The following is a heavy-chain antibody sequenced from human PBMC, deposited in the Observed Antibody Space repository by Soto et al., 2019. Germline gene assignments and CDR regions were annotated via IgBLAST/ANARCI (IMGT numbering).Heavy chain of an antibody. CDR2: IYYSGST. Sequence: SETLSLTCTVSGGSISSYYWSWIRQPPGKGLEWIGYIYYSGSTYYNPSLKSRVTISIDTSRNQFSLKLTSVTAADTAVYYCARSVFPWGQGTLVTVSS. CDR3: ARSVFP. CDR1: GGSISSYY. V-gene: IGHV4-59*06. J-gene: IGHJ5*02.